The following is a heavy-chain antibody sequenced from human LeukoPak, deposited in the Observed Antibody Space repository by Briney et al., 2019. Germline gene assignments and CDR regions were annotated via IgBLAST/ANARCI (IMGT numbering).Heavy chain of an antibody. J-gene: IGHJ5*02. CDR2: IYYGGST. Sequence: SETLSLTCTVSGASISSYYWTWIRQPPGKGLEWLGYIYYGGSTNYNPSLKSRVTMSVDTSKSQFSLRLSSVTATDTAVYYCARQARENWFDPWGQGTLVTVSS. V-gene: IGHV4-59*08. CDR1: GASISSYY. CDR3: ARQARENWFDP.